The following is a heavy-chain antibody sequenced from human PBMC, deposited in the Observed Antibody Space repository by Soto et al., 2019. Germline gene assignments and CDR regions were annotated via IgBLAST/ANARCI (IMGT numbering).Heavy chain of an antibody. CDR1: GGSISSSSYY. D-gene: IGHD7-27*01. CDR3: AITPLKLGDALDI. Sequence: SETLSLTCTVSGGSISSSSYYWGWIRQPPGKGLAWIGSIYYSGTTYSNPSLKSRVTISVDTSKNQFSLKLSSVTAADTAVYYCAITPLKLGDALDIWGQGTMVTVSS. J-gene: IGHJ3*02. V-gene: IGHV4-39*07. CDR2: IYYSGTT.